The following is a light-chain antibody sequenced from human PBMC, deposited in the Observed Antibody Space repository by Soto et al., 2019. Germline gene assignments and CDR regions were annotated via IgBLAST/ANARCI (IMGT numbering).Light chain of an antibody. CDR3: QQRSNWPQT. Sequence: EIVMTQSPATLSVSPGEGVTLSCRASQRLTNNLAWYQQSPGQAPRLLIYGASTRATGIPTRFSGSGTGTEFTLTISSLQSEDFAVYYCQQRSNWPQTFGQGTKVDI. CDR2: GAS. CDR1: QRLTNN. V-gene: IGKV3D-15*01. J-gene: IGKJ1*01.